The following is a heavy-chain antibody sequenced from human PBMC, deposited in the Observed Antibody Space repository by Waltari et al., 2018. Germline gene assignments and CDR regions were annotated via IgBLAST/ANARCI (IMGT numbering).Heavy chain of an antibody. CDR3: ARASRIAAAGFLPPNWFDP. CDR2: ISPIFGTA. CDR1: GGTFSSYA. V-gene: IGHV1-69*01. J-gene: IGHJ5*02. D-gene: IGHD6-13*01. Sequence: QVQLVQSGAEVKKPGSSVKVSCKASGGTFSSYAISWVRQAPGQGLEWRGGISPIFGTANYAPKFQCRVTITADESTSTAYMELSSLRSEDTAVYYCARASRIAAAGFLPPNWFDPWGQGTLVTVSS.